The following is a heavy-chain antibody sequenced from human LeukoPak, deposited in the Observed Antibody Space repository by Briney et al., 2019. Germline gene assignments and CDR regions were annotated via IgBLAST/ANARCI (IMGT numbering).Heavy chain of an antibody. CDR1: GFTFTTYG. CDR3: ANGGDYGPFNY. CDR2: IQSDGSNK. V-gene: IGHV3-30*02. D-gene: IGHD4-17*01. Sequence: GGSLRLSCAASGFTFTTYGMQWVRQAPGKGLDWGAFIQSDGSNKYYADAVKGRFTISRDNSKNTLYLQMNSLRVEDTAIYYCANGGDYGPFNYWGQGTLVTVSS. J-gene: IGHJ4*02.